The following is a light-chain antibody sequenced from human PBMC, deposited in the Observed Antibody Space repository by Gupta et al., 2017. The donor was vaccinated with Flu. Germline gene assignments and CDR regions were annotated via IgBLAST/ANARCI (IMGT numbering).Light chain of an antibody. CDR3: ATWDDNLRGGL. J-gene: IGLJ3*02. V-gene: IGLV1-47*01. CDR1: RSNIGSNF. Sequence: QSVLTQPPSASGTPGQRVHISCSGGRSNIGSNFVYWYQQLPGTAPTLLIYRNDQRPSEVPDRFSGSKSGTSASLAISGLRSEDEAVYYCATWDDNLRGGLFGGGTKLTVL. CDR2: RND.